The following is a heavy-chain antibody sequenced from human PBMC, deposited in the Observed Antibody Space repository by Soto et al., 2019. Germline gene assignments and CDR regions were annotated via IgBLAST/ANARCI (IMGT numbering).Heavy chain of an antibody. CDR3: AIVPRLYGGNPPDWFDP. D-gene: IGHD2-15*01. CDR2: ISYDGSNK. Sequence: GGSLRLSCAASGFTFSSYAMHWVRQAPGKGLEWVAVISYDGSNKYYADSVKGRFTISRDNSKNTLYLQMNSLRAEDTSLYYSAIVPRLYGGNPPDWFDPWGQGTLVTVSS. J-gene: IGHJ5*02. V-gene: IGHV3-30-3*01. CDR1: GFTFSSYA.